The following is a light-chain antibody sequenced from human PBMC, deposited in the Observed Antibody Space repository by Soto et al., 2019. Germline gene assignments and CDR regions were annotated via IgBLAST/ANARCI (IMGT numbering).Light chain of an antibody. CDR2: AAY. V-gene: IGKV1-39*01. CDR3: QQSYSTPSIT. Sequence: DIHMTQSPSSLSASVRDIVTITCRASQSISSYLNWYQQKPGKAPKLLIYAAYSLQSGVPSRFSGSGSGTDFTLTISSLQPEDFATYYCQQSYSTPSITCGQGTRLEIK. J-gene: IGKJ5*01. CDR1: QSISSY.